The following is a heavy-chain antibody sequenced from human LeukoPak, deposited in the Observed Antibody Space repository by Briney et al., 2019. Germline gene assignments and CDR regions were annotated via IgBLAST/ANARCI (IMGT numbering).Heavy chain of an antibody. V-gene: IGHV3-21*01. CDR1: GFTFNSYS. D-gene: IGHD2-2*01. J-gene: IGHJ4*02. Sequence: GGSLRLSCAASGFTFNSYSMNWVRQAPGKGLEWVSSISTSSSYIYYADSVKGRFTISRDNAKNSLYLQMNSLRAEDTAVYYCAREGVVIPAATHYFDYWGQGTLVTVSS. CDR3: AREGVVIPAATHYFDY. CDR2: ISTSSSYI.